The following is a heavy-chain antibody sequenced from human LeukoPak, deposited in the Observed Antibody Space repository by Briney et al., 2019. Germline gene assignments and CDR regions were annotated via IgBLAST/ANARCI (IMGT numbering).Heavy chain of an antibody. Sequence: GGSLRLSCAASGCTFSSYAMSWVRQAPGKGLEWVSAISGSGGSTYYADSVKGRFTISRDNSKNTLYLQMNSLRAEDTAVYYCAKALNPMISSYGMDVWGQGTTVTVSS. CDR1: GCTFSSYA. CDR3: AKALNPMISSYGMDV. V-gene: IGHV3-23*01. CDR2: ISGSGGST. D-gene: IGHD3-22*01. J-gene: IGHJ6*02.